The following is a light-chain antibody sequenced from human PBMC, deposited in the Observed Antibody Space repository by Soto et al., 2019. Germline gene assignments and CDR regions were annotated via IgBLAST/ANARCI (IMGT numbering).Light chain of an antibody. V-gene: IGKV3D-15*01. CDR2: GAS. CDR3: QQYKDWPPLT. CDR1: QNININ. J-gene: IGKJ4*01. Sequence: EIVMTQSPLTLSVSPGERATLSCRASQNININLAWYQQRPGQAPRVLIYGASSRASGIPDRFSGSGSGTDVTLTIIRLEPDDFAFYYCQQYKDWPPLTFGGGTRVEIK.